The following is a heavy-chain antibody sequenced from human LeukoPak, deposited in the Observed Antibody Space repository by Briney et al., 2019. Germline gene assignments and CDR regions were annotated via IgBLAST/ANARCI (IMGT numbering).Heavy chain of an antibody. J-gene: IGHJ4*02. Sequence: GGSLRLSCTASGFTFGDYAMSWVRQAPGKGLEWVGFIRSKAYGGTTEYSASVKGRFTISRDDSKSIAYLQMNSLKTEDTAVYYCTRDRYDYVWGSYPLDYWGQGTLVTVSS. CDR3: TRDRYDYVWGSYPLDY. D-gene: IGHD3-16*02. CDR2: IRSKAYGGTT. CDR1: GFTFGDYA. V-gene: IGHV3-49*04.